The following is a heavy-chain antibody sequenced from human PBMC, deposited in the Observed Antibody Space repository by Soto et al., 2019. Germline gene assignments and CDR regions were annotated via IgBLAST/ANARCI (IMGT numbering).Heavy chain of an antibody. J-gene: IGHJ5*02. CDR2: INPSGGST. CDR1: GYTFTSYY. CDR3: ARGIAAAGCLRDP. V-gene: IGHV1-46*01. D-gene: IGHD6-13*01. Sequence: QVQLVQSGAEVKKPGASVKVSCKASGYTFTSYYMHWVRQAPGQGLEWMGIINPSGGSTSYAQKFQGSVTMTRDTSTSTGYMELSSLRSEDTAVYYCARGIAAAGCLRDPWGQGTLVTVSS.